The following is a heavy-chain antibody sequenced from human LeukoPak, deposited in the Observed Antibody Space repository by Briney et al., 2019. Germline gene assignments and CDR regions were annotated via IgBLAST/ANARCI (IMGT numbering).Heavy chain of an antibody. CDR3: ARGLASGYPPIPFDY. D-gene: IGHD3-3*01. CDR1: GGSFDGYY. CDR2: ITYDGST. Sequence: SETLSLTCAVFGGSFDGYYWSWIRQPPGKGLEWIGEITYDGSTNYNPSLKSRVTISVDTSKIEFSLNLSSVTAADTAIYYCARGLASGYPPIPFDYWGQGTQVTVSS. V-gene: IGHV4-34*01. J-gene: IGHJ4*02.